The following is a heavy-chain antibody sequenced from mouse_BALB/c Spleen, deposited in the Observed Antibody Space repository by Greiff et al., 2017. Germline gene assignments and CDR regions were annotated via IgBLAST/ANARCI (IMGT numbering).Heavy chain of an antibody. CDR3: ASPYYYGSSYYAMDY. J-gene: IGHJ4*01. CDR2: IDPANGNT. D-gene: IGHD1-1*01. V-gene: IGHV14-3*02. Sequence: VQLQQSGAELVKPGASVKLSCTASGFTIKDTYMHWVKQRPEQGLEWIGRIDPANGNTKYDPKFQGKATITADTSSNTAYLQLSSLTSEDTAVYYCASPYYYGSSYYAMDYGGQGTAVTVSS. CDR1: GFTIKDTY.